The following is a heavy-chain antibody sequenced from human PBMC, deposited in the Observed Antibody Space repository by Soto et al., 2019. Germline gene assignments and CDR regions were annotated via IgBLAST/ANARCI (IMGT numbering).Heavy chain of an antibody. V-gene: IGHV1-18*04. CDR3: ARGRSSGWYDY. J-gene: IGHJ4*02. Sequence: ASVKVSCKASGYIFTDYYMHWVRQAPGQGLEWMGWISAYNGNTNYAQKLQGRVTMTTDTSTSTAYMELRSLRSDDTAVYYCARGRSSGWYDYWGQGTLVTVSS. CDR2: ISAYNGNT. D-gene: IGHD6-19*01. CDR1: GYIFTDYY.